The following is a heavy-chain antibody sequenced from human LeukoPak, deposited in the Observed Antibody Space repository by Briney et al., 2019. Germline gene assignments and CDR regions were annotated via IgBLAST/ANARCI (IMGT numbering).Heavy chain of an antibody. CDR1: GFTFSSYG. D-gene: IGHD3-9*01. V-gene: IGHV3-30*03. J-gene: IGHJ6*03. CDR2: ISYDGSNK. Sequence: GGSLRLSCAASGFTFSSYGMHWVRQAPGKGLEWVAVISYDGSNKYYADSVKGRFTISRDNSKNTLYLQMNSLRAEDTAVYYCARDQVLRYFDWFDYYYYMDVWGKGTTVTVSS. CDR3: ARDQVLRYFDWFDYYYYMDV.